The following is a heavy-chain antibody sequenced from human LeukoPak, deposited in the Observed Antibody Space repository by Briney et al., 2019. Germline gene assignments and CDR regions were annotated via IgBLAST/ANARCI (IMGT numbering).Heavy chain of an antibody. V-gene: IGHV3-30*18. CDR3: AKDAFPPDYGDNRANWFDP. CDR2: ISYDGSNK. Sequence: GGSLRLSCAASGFTFSSYGMHWGRQAPGKGLEWGAVISYDGSNKYYADSAKGRFTISRDNSKNTLYLQMNSLRAEDTAVYYCAKDAFPPDYGDNRANWFDPWGRGTLVTVSS. CDR1: GFTFSSYG. J-gene: IGHJ5*02. D-gene: IGHD4-17*01.